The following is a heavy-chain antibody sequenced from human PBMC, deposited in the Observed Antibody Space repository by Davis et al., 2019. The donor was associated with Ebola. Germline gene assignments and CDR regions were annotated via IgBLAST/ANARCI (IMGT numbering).Heavy chain of an antibody. V-gene: IGHV4-39*02. Sequence: PSETLSLTCTVFGGSISSSDYCWGWIRQPPGKELEWIGSICYNGNTYYKPSLKSRVTISVATSKTQFSLKVNSVTAADTAVYYCAREIAAVNNHGMDVWGRGTAVSVSS. CDR1: GGSISSSDYC. J-gene: IGHJ6*02. CDR2: ICYNGNT. CDR3: AREIAAVNNHGMDV. D-gene: IGHD6-25*01.